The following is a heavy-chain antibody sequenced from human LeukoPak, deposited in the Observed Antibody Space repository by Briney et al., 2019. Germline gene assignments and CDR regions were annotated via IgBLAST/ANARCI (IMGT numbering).Heavy chain of an antibody. CDR1: GYTFTNHA. V-gene: IGHV7-4-1*02. D-gene: IGHD6-19*01. J-gene: IGHJ4*02. CDR2: INTNTGNP. Sequence: GASVKVSCKASGYTFTNHALNWVRQAPGQGLEYVGWINTNTGNPTYAQGFTGRFVLSLDTSVSTAYLQISSLKAEDTAIYYCARTGIATVAGRRVYFLDYWGQGTLVTVSS. CDR3: ARTGIATVAGRRVYFLDY.